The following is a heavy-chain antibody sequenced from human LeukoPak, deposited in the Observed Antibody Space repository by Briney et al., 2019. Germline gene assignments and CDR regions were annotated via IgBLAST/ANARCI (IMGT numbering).Heavy chain of an antibody. D-gene: IGHD2-2*01. CDR2: IKGDGSST. CDR1: GFTFTTYW. Sequence: GSLRLSCAASGFTFTTYWMHWVRQVPGKGLVWVARIKGDGSSTRHADSMKGRFTISRDNAKNTLYLQMNSLRDEDTAVYYCVREGLECSGSSCQRAAFDYWGQGTLVTVSS. V-gene: IGHV3-74*01. CDR3: VREGLECSGSSCQRAAFDY. J-gene: IGHJ4*02.